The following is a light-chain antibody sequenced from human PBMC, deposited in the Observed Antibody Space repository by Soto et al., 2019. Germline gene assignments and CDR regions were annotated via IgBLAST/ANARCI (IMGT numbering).Light chain of an antibody. CDR1: TSDIDNYDS. CDR3: SLYTSNGSLI. Sequence: QSALTQPPSVSGSPGQSVTISCTGTTSDIDNYDSVSWYQQAPGTAPKLIIYDVNNPPSGAPDRFSGSTSGNTASLTISRLQAEDETDYFCSLYTSNGSLIFGPGTKLTVL. CDR2: DVN. J-gene: IGLJ1*01. V-gene: IGLV2-18*01.